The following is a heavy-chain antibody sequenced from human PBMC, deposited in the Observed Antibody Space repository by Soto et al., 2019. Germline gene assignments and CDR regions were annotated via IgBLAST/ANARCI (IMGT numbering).Heavy chain of an antibody. CDR1: GFTFSDNG. J-gene: IGHJ6*02. CDR3: AKGDGAGHYYGMDV. Sequence: QVQLVESGGGVVQPGRSLTLSCAASGFTFSDNGMHWVRQAPGKGLEWVSVISYDGSNKYYGDSVKGRFTISRDNSKNTMYLQMRSLRADDTAVYYCAKGDGAGHYYGMDVWGQGTTVTVSS. D-gene: IGHD6-19*01. V-gene: IGHV3-30*18. CDR2: ISYDGSNK.